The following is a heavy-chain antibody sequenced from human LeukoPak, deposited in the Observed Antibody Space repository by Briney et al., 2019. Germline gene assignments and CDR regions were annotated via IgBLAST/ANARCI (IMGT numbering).Heavy chain of an antibody. D-gene: IGHD3-3*01. Sequence: GGSLRLSCAASGSTFSSYAMSWVRQAPGKGLEWVSAISGSGGSTYYADSVKGRFTISRDNSKNTLYLQMNSLRAEDTAVYYCANPYGGDYDFWSGYYYYYYYYMDVWGKGTTVTVSS. J-gene: IGHJ6*03. V-gene: IGHV3-23*01. CDR2: ISGSGGST. CDR1: GSTFSSYA. CDR3: ANPYGGDYDFWSGYYYYYYYYMDV.